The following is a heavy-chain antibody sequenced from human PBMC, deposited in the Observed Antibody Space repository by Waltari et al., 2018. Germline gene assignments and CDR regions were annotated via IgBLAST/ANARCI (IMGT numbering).Heavy chain of an antibody. D-gene: IGHD6-19*01. Sequence: QVQLVESGGGVVQPGGSLSLSCAASGFTFSSYGMHWVRQAPGKGLEWVAFIRYDGSNKYYADSVKGRFTISRDNSKNTLYLQMNSLRAEDTAVYYCAKDAKQWLAFDYWGQGTLVTVSS. CDR3: AKDAKQWLAFDY. V-gene: IGHV3-30*02. CDR2: IRYDGSNK. CDR1: GFTFSSYG. J-gene: IGHJ4*02.